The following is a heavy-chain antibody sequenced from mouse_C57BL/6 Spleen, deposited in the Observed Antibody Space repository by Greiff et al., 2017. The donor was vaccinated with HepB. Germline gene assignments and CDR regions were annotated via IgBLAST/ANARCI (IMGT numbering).Heavy chain of an antibody. CDR1: GFNFTDYY. D-gene: IGHD1-1*01. J-gene: IGHJ4*01. CDR3: DRDGSSYLYYAMDY. Sequence: VQLQQSGAELVKPGASVKLSCTASGFNFTDYYMHWVKQRPEQGLEWIGRIDPEDGETKYAPKFQGKATITADTSSNTAYLQLSSLTSEDAAVYYCDRDGSSYLYYAMDYWGQGPSVTVSS. V-gene: IGHV14-2*01. CDR2: IDPEDGET.